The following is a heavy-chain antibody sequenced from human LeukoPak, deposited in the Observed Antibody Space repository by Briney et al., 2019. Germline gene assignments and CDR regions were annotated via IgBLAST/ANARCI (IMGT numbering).Heavy chain of an antibody. V-gene: IGHV3-48*03. D-gene: IGHD4-17*01. CDR3: AMGPTVTTK. Sequence: PGGSLRLSCAASGFTFSSHEMNWVRQAPGKGLEWVSYISSRGSTIYYADSVKGRFTISRDNAKNSLYLQMNSLKAEDTAIYYCAMGPTVTTKWGQGTLVTVSS. J-gene: IGHJ4*02. CDR2: ISSRGSTI. CDR1: GFTFSSHE.